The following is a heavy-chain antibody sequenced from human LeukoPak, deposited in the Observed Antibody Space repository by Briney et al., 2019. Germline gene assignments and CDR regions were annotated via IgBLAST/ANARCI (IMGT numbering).Heavy chain of an antibody. Sequence: GGSLRLSCAASGFTFSSYSMNWVRQAPGKGLEWVSCISSSSSDIYYADSVKGRFTISRDNTKNSLYLQMNSLRAEDTAVYYCASPRGYDSRDFDYWGQGTLVTVSS. CDR2: ISSSSSDI. D-gene: IGHD5-12*01. CDR3: ASPRGYDSRDFDY. CDR1: GFTFSSYS. V-gene: IGHV3-21*01. J-gene: IGHJ4*02.